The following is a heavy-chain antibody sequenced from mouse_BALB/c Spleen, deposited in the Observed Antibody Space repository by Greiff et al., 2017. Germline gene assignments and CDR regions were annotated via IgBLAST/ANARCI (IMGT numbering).Heavy chain of an antibody. CDR2: IDPENGNT. D-gene: IGHD2-1*01. J-gene: IGHJ4*01. V-gene: IGHV14-1*02. CDR3: ARRGNYPYYYAMDY. CDR1: GFNIKDYY. Sequence: EVQLQQSGAELVRPGALVKLSCKASGFNIKDYYMHWVKQRPEQGLEWIGWIDPENGNTIYDPKFQGKASITADTSSNTAYLQLSSLTSEDTAVYYCARRGNYPYYYAMDYWGQGTSVTVSS.